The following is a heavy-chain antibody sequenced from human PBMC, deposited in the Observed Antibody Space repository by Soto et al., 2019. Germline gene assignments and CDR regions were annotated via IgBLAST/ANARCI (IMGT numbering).Heavy chain of an antibody. J-gene: IGHJ6*03. CDR1: GGSFSGYY. CDR3: ARGPNDYCSGGSCYFRRYYYYMDV. D-gene: IGHD2-15*01. V-gene: IGHV4-34*01. CDR2: INHSGST. Sequence: PSETLSLTCAVYGGSFSGYYWSWIRQPPGKGLEWIGEINHSGSTNYNPSLKSRVTISVDTSKNQFSLKLSSVTAADTAVYYCARGPNDYCSGGSCYFRRYYYYMDVWGKGTTVTVSS.